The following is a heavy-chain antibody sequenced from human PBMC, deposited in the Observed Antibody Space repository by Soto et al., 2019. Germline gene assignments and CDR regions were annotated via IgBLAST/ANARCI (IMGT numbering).Heavy chain of an antibody. J-gene: IGHJ4*02. D-gene: IGHD3-10*01. CDR1: GYTFTGYY. CDR2: ISAYNGNT. V-gene: IGHV1-18*04. CDR3: AISRGSSNY. Sequence: ASVKDSCEASGYTFTGYYMHWVRQAPGQGLEWMGWISAYNGNTNYAQKLQGRVTMTTDTTTSTAYMELRSLRSDDTAVYYCAISRGSSNYWGQGTLVTVSS.